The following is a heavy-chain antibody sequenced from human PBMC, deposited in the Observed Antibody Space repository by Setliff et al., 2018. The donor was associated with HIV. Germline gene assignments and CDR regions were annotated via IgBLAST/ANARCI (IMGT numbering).Heavy chain of an antibody. D-gene: IGHD2-21*01. CDR2: IYTSVSI. Sequence: SETLSLTCSVSGGSMSSYYWSRIRQTASKGLEWIGRIYTSVSIIYNPSLRSRVTMSVDTSKNQFSLKLSSVTAADTAVYYCARVFPPTRGAPFGIPPGAFDIWGQGTMVTVSS. J-gene: IGHJ3*02. V-gene: IGHV4-4*07. CDR3: ARVFPPTRGAPFGIPPGAFDI. CDR1: GGSMSSYY.